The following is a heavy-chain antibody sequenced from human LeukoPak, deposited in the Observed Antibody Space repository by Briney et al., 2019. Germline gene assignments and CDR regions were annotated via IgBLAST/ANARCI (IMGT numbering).Heavy chain of an antibody. CDR1: GGSISSYY. CDR2: IYYSGST. Sequence: TSETLSLTCTVSGGSISSYYWSWIRQTPGKGLEWIGYIYYSGSTNYNPSLKSRVTISVDTSKNQFSLKLSSVTAADTAVYYCARYAAYSSSWYWFDPWGQGTLVTVSS. J-gene: IGHJ5*02. D-gene: IGHD6-13*01. V-gene: IGHV4-59*08. CDR3: ARYAAYSSSWYWFDP.